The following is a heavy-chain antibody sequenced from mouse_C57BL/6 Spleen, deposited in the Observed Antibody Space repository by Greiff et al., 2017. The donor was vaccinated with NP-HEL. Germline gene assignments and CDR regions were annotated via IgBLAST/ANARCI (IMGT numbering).Heavy chain of an antibody. D-gene: IGHD2-4*01. V-gene: IGHV5-9-1*02. CDR2: ISSGGDYI. Sequence: EVMLVESGEGLVKPGGSLKLSCAASGFTFSSYAMSWVRQTPEKRLEWVAYISSGGDYIYYADTVKGRFTISRDNARNTLYLQMSSLKSEDTAMYYCTRPKGYDYDWYFDVWGTGTTVTVSS. CDR1: GFTFSSYA. J-gene: IGHJ1*03. CDR3: TRPKGYDYDWYFDV.